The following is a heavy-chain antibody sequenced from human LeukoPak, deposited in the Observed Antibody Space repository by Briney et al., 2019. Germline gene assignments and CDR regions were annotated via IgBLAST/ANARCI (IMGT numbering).Heavy chain of an antibody. D-gene: IGHD5-12*01. CDR1: GFTVSSNY. CDR3: AKDIVATIPYYMDV. CDR2: IYSGGST. V-gene: IGHV3-66*01. Sequence: AGGSLRLSCAASGFTVSSNYMSWVRQAPGKGLEWVSVIYSGGSTYYADSVKGRFTISRDNSKNTLYLQMNSLRAEDTAVYYCAKDIVATIPYYMDVWGKGTTVTISS. J-gene: IGHJ6*03.